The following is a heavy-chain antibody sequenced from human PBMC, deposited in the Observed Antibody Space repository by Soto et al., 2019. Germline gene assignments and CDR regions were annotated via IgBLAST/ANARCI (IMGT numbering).Heavy chain of an antibody. V-gene: IGHV6-1*01. D-gene: IGHD2-2*01. CDR1: GDSVSRNSAA. CDR3: ARDSTIVVVPAGGAFDI. CDR2: TYYRSKWYN. J-gene: IGHJ3*02. Sequence: PSQTFSLTCSISGDSVSRNSAAWTWIRQSPSRGLEWLGRTYYRSKWYNDYAVSVKSRITINPDTSKNQFSLQLNSVTPEDTAVYYCARDSTIVVVPAGGAFDIWGQGTMVTVSS.